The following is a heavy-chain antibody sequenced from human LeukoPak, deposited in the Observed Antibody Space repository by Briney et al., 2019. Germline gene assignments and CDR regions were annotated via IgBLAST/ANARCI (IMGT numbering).Heavy chain of an antibody. J-gene: IGHJ4*02. CDR3: ARGLYSSSWRTFDY. Sequence: KPSETLSLTCTVSGGSISSYYWSWIRQPPGKGLEWIWYIYYSGSTNYNPSLKSRVTISVDTSKNQFSLKLSSVTAADTAVYYCARGLYSSSWRTFDYWGQGTLVTVSS. V-gene: IGHV4-59*01. CDR1: GGSISSYY. CDR2: IYYSGST. D-gene: IGHD6-13*01.